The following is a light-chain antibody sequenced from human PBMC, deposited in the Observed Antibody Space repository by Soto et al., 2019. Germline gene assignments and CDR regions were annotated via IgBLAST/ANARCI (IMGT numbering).Light chain of an antibody. CDR3: RSYTGSSTPVV. CDR1: SSDVGGYNY. J-gene: IGLJ2*01. Sequence: QSALTQPASVSGSPGQSITISCTGTSSDVGGYNYVSWYQQHPGKAPKLMIYDVSNRPSGVSNRFSGYKSGNTASLTISGLLVEDGDEHVRRSYTGSSTPVVCGGGTQLTAL. V-gene: IGLV2-14*01. CDR2: DVS.